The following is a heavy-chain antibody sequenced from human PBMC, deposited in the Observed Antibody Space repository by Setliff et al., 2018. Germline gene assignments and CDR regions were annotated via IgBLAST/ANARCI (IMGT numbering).Heavy chain of an antibody. J-gene: IGHJ4*02. CDR3: ARGYCDGIGCPAPLYYFDS. CDR1: GYSFTLYA. V-gene: IGHV1-3*03. D-gene: IGHD2-21*01. Sequence: ASVKVSCKASGYSFTLYAMHWMRQAPGQRLEWMGWMNIDNGKTEYSQEFQDRVTFTRDTFAETAYMELRTLTSDDMAVYYCARGYCDGIGCPAPLYYFDSWGQGTLVTVSS. CDR2: MNIDNGKT.